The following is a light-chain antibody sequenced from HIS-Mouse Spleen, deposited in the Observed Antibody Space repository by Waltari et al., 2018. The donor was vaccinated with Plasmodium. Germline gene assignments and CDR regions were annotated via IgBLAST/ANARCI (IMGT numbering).Light chain of an antibody. CDR3: QQYNNWSFT. V-gene: IGKV3-15*01. J-gene: IGKJ3*01. CDR2: GAS. CDR1: QSVSSN. Sequence: EIVMTQSPATLSVSPGERATLSCRASQSVSSNLAWYQQKPCQAPRLLIYGASTRATGIPARFSGSGSGTEFTLTISSLQSEDFAVYYCQQYNNWSFTFGPGTKVDIK.